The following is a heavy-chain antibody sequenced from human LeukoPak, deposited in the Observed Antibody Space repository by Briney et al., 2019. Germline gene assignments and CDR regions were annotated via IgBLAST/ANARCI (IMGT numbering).Heavy chain of an antibody. V-gene: IGHV3-48*01. CDR3: ARDSIDYGDYVTDY. D-gene: IGHD4-17*01. CDR2: ISSSSSNI. CDR1: GFTSGSYS. J-gene: IGHJ4*02. Sequence: GGSLTLSCPASGFTSGSYSMNWVRQAPGKGLEWVSYISSSSSNIYYADSVVGRFTISRDNAKNSLYLQMNSLRAEDTAVYYCARDSIDYGDYVTDYWGQGTLVTVSS.